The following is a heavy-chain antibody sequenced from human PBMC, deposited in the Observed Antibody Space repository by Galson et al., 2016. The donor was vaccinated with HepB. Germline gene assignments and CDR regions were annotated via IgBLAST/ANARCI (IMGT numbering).Heavy chain of an antibody. Sequence: SLRLSCAASGFTFSDYYMSWIRQAPGQGLEWISSISSSATATYYADSLKGRFTVSRDNAKNSLYLQMNSLRAEDTAVYYCARGKNFYDFYFFDSWSQGTQVTISS. CDR2: ISSSATAT. J-gene: IGHJ4*02. CDR3: ARGKNFYDFYFFDS. V-gene: IGHV3-11*01. CDR1: GFTFSDYY. D-gene: IGHD3/OR15-3a*01.